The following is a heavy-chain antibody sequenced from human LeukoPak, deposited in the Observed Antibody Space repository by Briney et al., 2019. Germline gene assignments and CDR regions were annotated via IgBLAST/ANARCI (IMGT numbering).Heavy chain of an antibody. D-gene: IGHD1-26*01. CDR3: AKSGGVVGATTSFDY. CDR1: GFTFSGSG. Sequence: PGGSLRLSCAASGFTFSGSGMSWVRQAPGKGLEWVSSSGDSDGSTYYADSLKGRFTISRDNSKNTLYLKMNSLRAEDTAVYYCAKSGGVVGATTSFDYWGQGSMVTVSS. J-gene: IGHJ4*02. V-gene: IGHV3-23*01. CDR2: SGDSDGST.